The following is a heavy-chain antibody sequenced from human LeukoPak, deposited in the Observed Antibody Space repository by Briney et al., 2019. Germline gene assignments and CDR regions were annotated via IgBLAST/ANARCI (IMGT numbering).Heavy chain of an antibody. D-gene: IGHD1-26*01. J-gene: IGHJ3*02. V-gene: IGHV4-59*01. CDR2: IYYSGST. CDR1: GGSISSYY. CDR3: ARTYSIVGARGAFDI. Sequence: SETLSLTCTVSGGSISSYYWSWIRQPPGKGLEWIGYIYYSGSTNYNPSLKSRVTISVDTSKNQFSLKLSSVTAADTTVYYCARTYSIVGARGAFDIWGQGTMVTVSS.